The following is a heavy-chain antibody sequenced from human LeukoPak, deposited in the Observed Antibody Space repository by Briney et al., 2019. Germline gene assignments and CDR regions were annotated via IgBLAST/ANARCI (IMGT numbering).Heavy chain of an antibody. CDR3: ARGEGDYDMSWGYMDV. D-gene: IGHD3-9*01. J-gene: IGHJ6*03. V-gene: IGHV4-34*01. CDR2: INHSGST. CDR1: GGSFSGYY. Sequence: SETLYLTCAVYGGSFSGYYWSWIRQPPGKGLEWIGEINHSGSTNYNPSLKSRVTISVDTSKNQFSLKLSSVTAADTAVYYCARGEGDYDMSWGYMDVWGKGTTVTVSS.